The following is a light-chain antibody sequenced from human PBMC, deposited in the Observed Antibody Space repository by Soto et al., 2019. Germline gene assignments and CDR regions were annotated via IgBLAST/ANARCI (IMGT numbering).Light chain of an antibody. CDR3: QSYDNSNVV. V-gene: IGLV6-57*03. J-gene: IGLJ2*01. Sequence: NFMLTQPHSVSESPGRTVTISCTRSSGSIASNYVQWYQQRPGSAPTTVIYEDNQRPSRVPDRFSGSIDSSSNSASLAISGLKTEDEADYCCQSYDNSNVVFGGGTKVTVL. CDR1: SGSIASNY. CDR2: EDN.